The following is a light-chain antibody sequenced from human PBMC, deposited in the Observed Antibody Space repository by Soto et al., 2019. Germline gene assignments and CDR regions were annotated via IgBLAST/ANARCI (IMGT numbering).Light chain of an antibody. CDR3: QHYKNYPWT. V-gene: IGKV1-5*03. Sequence: DIQMTQSPSTMSASVGDRVTITCRASQSIDSWLAWYQQKPGKAPKFLMYKASNLESGVPLRFSGSGSETEFTLTISSLQPDDFAIYYCQHYKNYPWTFGQGTKVELK. J-gene: IGKJ1*01. CDR1: QSIDSW. CDR2: KAS.